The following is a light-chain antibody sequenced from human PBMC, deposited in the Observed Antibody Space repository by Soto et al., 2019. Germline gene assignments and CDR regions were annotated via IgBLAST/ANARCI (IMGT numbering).Light chain of an antibody. CDR3: QQFCSSPL. CDR2: AAS. J-gene: IGKJ2*01. CDR1: QRVSSSY. Sequence: EIVLTQSPGTLSLSPGERATLSCRASQRVSSSYPVWYQQKPGQAPRPLIYAASNRDPGIPDRFSGSGSGTDFTLTISRLEPEDFAVYYCQQFCSSPLFGQGTKLEIK. V-gene: IGKV3-20*01.